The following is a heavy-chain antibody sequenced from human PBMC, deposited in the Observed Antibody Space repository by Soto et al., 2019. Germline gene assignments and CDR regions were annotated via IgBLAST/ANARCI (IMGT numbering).Heavy chain of an antibody. CDR2: IIPILGIA. CDR1: GGTFSSYT. CDR3: ARHTAMVQNAFDI. Sequence: SVEVSCKTSGGTFSSYTISWVRQAPGQGLEWMGRIIPILGIANYAQKFQGRVTITADKSTSTAYMELSSLRSEDTAVYYCARHTAMVQNAFDIWGQGTMVTVS. D-gene: IGHD5-18*01. V-gene: IGHV1-69*02. J-gene: IGHJ3*02.